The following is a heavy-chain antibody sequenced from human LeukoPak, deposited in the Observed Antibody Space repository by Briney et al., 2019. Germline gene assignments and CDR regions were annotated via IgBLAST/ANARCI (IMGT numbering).Heavy chain of an antibody. Sequence: GGSLRLSCAASGFSFGSHPMNWVRQPPGKGLEWVSGITGSGDYTYYIDSVQGRFTISRDNSKNMLFLQMNSLRAEDTAVYYCARGVMAARLYYFDYWGRGILVTVSS. D-gene: IGHD2-21*01. J-gene: IGHJ4*02. V-gene: IGHV3-23*01. CDR2: ITGSGDYT. CDR3: ARGVMAARLYYFDY. CDR1: GFSFGSHP.